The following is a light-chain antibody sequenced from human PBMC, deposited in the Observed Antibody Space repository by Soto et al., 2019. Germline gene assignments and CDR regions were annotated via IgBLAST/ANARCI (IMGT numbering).Light chain of an antibody. V-gene: IGLV2-11*01. CDR2: DVS. CDR3: CSYAGSYSGV. J-gene: IGLJ3*02. CDR1: SSDVGAYNY. Sequence: QSALTQPRSVSGSPGQSVTISCTGTSSDVGAYNYVSWYQHHPGKAPTVMIYDVSERPSGVPERVSGSKSDNKASLTSSGLQAEEEADYYCCSYAGSYSGVFGGGTKLTVL.